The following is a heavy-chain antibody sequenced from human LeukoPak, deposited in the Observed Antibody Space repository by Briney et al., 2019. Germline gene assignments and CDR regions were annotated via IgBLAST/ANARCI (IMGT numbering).Heavy chain of an antibody. CDR2: IYHSGRST. Sequence: SETLSLTCTVSGGSISGSYYYWGWVRQPPGKGLEWIGTIYHSGRSTFYNPSLKSRVAMSVDTSKNHFSLNLTSVTAADTAIYYCARRRAKRLNDAFEIWGQGTVVSVSS. CDR3: ARRRAKRLNDAFEI. CDR1: GGSISGSYYY. D-gene: IGHD3-10*01. V-gene: IGHV4-39*02. J-gene: IGHJ3*02.